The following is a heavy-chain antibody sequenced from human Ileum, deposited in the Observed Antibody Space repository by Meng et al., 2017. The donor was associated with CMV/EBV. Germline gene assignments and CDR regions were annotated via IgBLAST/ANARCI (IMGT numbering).Heavy chain of an antibody. V-gene: IGHV3-48*03. Sequence: GGSLRLSCAASGFTFSSYEMNWVRQAPGKGLEWISHIGSSGGAIYYGESVKGRFTISRDNAKSSLYLQMNSLRAEDTAVYYCARKGWNYREAFDLWVQGTVVTVS. CDR3: ARKGWNYREAFDL. CDR1: GFTFSSYE. J-gene: IGHJ3*01. D-gene: IGHD3-16*02. CDR2: IGSSGGAI.